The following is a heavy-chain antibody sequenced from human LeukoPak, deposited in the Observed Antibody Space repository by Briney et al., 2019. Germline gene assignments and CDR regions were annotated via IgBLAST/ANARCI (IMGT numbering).Heavy chain of an antibody. D-gene: IGHD3-10*01. CDR1: GFTFSSYP. J-gene: IGHJ6*02. CDR2: SSYDESNK. CDR3: ARDLGYASETNYGMDV. Sequence: GGSLRLSCAPSGFTFSSYPMHWVRQAPGKGLEWVAVSSYDESNKYYADSVKGRFTISRDNSKNTLYLQMNSLRAEDTAVYYCARDLGYASETNYGMDVWGQGTTVTVFS. V-gene: IGHV3-30-3*01.